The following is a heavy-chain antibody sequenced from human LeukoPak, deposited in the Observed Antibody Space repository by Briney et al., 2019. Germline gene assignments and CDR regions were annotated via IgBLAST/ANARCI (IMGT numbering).Heavy chain of an antibody. CDR2: IHPDDSET. V-gene: IGHV5-51*01. Sequence: GESLKISCKGSGYSYVSYWIAWVRQMPGKGLEPVGIIHPDDSETRYSPSFQGQVTISVDKSIKTAYLQWSSLKASDSAIYYCAILIAAAESLDFWGQGTLLTVSS. D-gene: IGHD6-25*01. CDR1: GYSYVSYW. CDR3: AILIAAAESLDF. J-gene: IGHJ4*02.